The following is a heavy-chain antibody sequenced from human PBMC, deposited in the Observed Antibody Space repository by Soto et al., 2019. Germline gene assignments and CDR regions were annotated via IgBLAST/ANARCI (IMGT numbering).Heavy chain of an antibody. CDR2: ISGSGGST. V-gene: IGHV3-23*01. J-gene: IGHJ4*02. Sequence: GGSLRLSCAASGFTFSSYAMSWVRQAPGKGLEWVSAISGSGGSTYYADSVKGRFTISRDNSKNTLYLQMNSLRAEDTAVYYCAKDLRYYDILTGYDYWGQGTLVTVSS. CDR3: AKDLRYYDILTGYDY. CDR1: GFTFSSYA. D-gene: IGHD3-9*01.